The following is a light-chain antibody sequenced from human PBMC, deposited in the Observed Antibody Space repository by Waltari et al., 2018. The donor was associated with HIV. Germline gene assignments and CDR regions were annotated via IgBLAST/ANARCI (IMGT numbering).Light chain of an antibody. V-gene: IGLV4-69*01. CDR1: SGHRRYA. J-gene: IGLJ3*02. Sequence: QLVLTQSPSASASLGASVKLTCTLSSGHRRYAIAWHQQQPEKGPQSLMKVTSDGSHRKGDGIPDRFSGSSSGAERYLTISSLQSEDEAAYYCQTWGTGIRVFGGGTKLTVL. CDR2: VTSDGSH. CDR3: QTWGTGIRV.